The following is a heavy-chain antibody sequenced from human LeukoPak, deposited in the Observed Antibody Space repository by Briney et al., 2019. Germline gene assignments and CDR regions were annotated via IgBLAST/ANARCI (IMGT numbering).Heavy chain of an antibody. CDR3: AKGPKHYYDSSGYSHWFDY. J-gene: IGHJ4*02. V-gene: IGHV3-30-3*01. CDR2: ISYDGNNK. D-gene: IGHD3-22*01. Sequence: PGRSLRLSCAASGFTFSTYAMHWVRQAPGKGLEWVAFISYDGNNKYSADSVKGRFTISRDNSKNTLYLQMNSLRAEDTAVYYCAKGPKHYYDSSGYSHWFDYWGQGTLVTVSS. CDR1: GFTFSTYA.